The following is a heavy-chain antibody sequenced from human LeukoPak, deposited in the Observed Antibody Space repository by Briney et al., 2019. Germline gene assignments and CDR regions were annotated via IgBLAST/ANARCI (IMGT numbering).Heavy chain of an antibody. CDR2: ISGSGGST. D-gene: IGHD6-13*01. Sequence: GGSLRLSCAVSGFTFSSYAMSWVRQAPGKGPQWVSVISGSGGSTYYADSVKGRFTISRDNSKNTLYLQMSSLRAEDTAVYYCAKGLASIAAAGTGLDYWGQGTMVTVSS. CDR1: GFTFSSYA. J-gene: IGHJ4*02. CDR3: AKGLASIAAAGTGLDY. V-gene: IGHV3-23*01.